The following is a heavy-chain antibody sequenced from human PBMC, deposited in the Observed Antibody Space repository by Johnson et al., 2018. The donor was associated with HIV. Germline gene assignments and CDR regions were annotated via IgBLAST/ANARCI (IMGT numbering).Heavy chain of an antibody. J-gene: IGHJ3*02. D-gene: IGHD3-22*01. CDR1: GFTFDDYA. CDR2: INWNGGST. CDR3: ARGGITMIVVVITTGAFDI. Sequence: LGVSCAASGFTFDDYAIHRVRQAPGKGLEWVSGINWNGGSTGYADSVKGRFTISRDNAKNSLYLQMNSLRAEDTAVYYCARGGITMIVVVITTGAFDIWGQGTMVTVSS. V-gene: IGHV3-20*04.